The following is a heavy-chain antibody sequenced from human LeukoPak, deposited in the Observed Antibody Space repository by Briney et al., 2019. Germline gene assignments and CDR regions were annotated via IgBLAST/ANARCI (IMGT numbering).Heavy chain of an antibody. Sequence: ASVKVSCKASGYTFTSYGISWVRQAPGQGLEWMGWISAYNGNTNYAQKLQGRVTMTTDTSTSTAYMELRSLRSDDTAVYYCARVKVLDTASEYYYYVMDVWGQGTTVTVSS. CDR1: GYTFTSYG. D-gene: IGHD5-18*01. CDR2: ISAYNGNT. CDR3: ARVKVLDTASEYYYYVMDV. J-gene: IGHJ6*02. V-gene: IGHV1-18*01.